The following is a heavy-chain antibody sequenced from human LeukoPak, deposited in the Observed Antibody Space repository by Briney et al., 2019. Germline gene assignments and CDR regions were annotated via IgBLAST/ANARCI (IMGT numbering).Heavy chain of an antibody. CDR2: TRNKANSYTT. Sequence: GGSLRLSCAASGFTFSSYSMNWFRQAPGKGLEWVGRTRNKANSYTTEYAASVKGRFTISRDDSKNSLYLQMNSLKTEDTAVYYCARVPGTTFLLSYMDVWGKGTTVTVSS. D-gene: IGHD1-7*01. CDR3: ARVPGTTFLLSYMDV. V-gene: IGHV3-72*01. J-gene: IGHJ6*03. CDR1: GFTFSSYS.